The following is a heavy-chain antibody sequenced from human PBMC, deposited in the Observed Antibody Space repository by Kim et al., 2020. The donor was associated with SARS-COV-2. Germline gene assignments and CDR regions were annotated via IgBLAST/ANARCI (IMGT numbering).Heavy chain of an antibody. J-gene: IGHJ4*02. Sequence: YADSVRGRFTISRDNSRDTLFLQMNSLRVEDTAIYYCARDLDIAAAGIDYWGQGTRVTVSS. V-gene: IGHV3-33*01. CDR3: ARDLDIAAAGIDY. D-gene: IGHD6-13*01.